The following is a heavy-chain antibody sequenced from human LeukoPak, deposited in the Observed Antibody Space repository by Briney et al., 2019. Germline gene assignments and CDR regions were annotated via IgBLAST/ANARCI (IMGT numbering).Heavy chain of an antibody. CDR3: ARVAGSSGFQSDY. CDR1: GFTFSSYS. J-gene: IGHJ4*02. Sequence: GGSLRLSCAASGFTFSSYSMNWVRQAPGKGLEWVSSISSSSSYIYYADSVKGRFTISRDNAKNSLYLQMNSLRAEDTAVYYCARVAGSSGFQSDYRGQGTLVTVSS. CDR2: ISSSSSYI. V-gene: IGHV3-21*01. D-gene: IGHD3-3*01.